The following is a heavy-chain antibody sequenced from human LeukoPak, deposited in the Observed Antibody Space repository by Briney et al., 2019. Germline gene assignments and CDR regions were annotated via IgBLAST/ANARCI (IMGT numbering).Heavy chain of an antibody. V-gene: IGHV3-48*04. CDR3: ASDIVATMSYYGMDV. D-gene: IGHD5-12*01. CDR1: GFTFSTHS. Sequence: PGGSLRLSCAASGFTFSTHSMNWVRQAPGKGLEWVSYINSSGIVIYYADSVKGRFTISRDNAKNSLYLQMNSLRAEDTAIYYCASDIVATMSYYGMDVWGQGTTVTVSS. J-gene: IGHJ6*02. CDR2: INSSGIVI.